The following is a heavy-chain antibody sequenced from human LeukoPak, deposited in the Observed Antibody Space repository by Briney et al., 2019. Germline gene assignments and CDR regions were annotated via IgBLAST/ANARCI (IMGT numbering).Heavy chain of an antibody. Sequence: PGGSLRLSCAASGFTFSSYAMSWVRQAAGKGLEWVSGISGSGGSTYYADSVKGRFTISRDDSKNTAYLQMNSLKTEDTAVYYCTRLSIGYSYGIDYWGQGTLVTVSS. CDR3: TRLSIGYSYGIDY. CDR2: ISGSGGST. CDR1: GFTFSSYA. J-gene: IGHJ4*02. D-gene: IGHD5-18*01. V-gene: IGHV3-23*01.